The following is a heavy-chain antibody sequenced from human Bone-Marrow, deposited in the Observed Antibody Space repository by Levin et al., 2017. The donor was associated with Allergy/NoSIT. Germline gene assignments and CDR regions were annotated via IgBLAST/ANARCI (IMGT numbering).Heavy chain of an antibody. CDR1: GFTFSDAW. D-gene: IGHD1-26*01. CDR3: TASWEPKDN. CDR2: MKSKNDGGAT. J-gene: IGHJ4*02. V-gene: IGHV3-15*01. Sequence: GESLKISCAASGFTFSDAWMSWVRQAPGKGLEWVGRMKSKNDGGATDYAALVRGRFTISRDDSKNTLSLQMNSLKTEDTAVYYCTASWEPKDNWGQGTLVTVSS.